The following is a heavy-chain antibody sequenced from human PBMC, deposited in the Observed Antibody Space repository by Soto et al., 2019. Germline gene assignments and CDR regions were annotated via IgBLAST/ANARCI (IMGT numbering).Heavy chain of an antibody. D-gene: IGHD1-26*01. CDR1: GFSISDYW. V-gene: IGHV3-7*01. CDR2: INEDGSEE. CDR3: CHTWV. J-gene: IGHJ4*02. Sequence: EVHMVEYGGGLVQPGGSLRLSCAASGFSISDYWMSWVRQAPGKGLEWVGNINEDGSEENYVDSVKGRFTISRDNARNSLYLQMNSLRVEDTAVYYCCHTWVGGQGTLVTVSS.